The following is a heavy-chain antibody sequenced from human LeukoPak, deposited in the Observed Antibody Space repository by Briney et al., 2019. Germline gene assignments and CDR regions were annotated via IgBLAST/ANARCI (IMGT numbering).Heavy chain of an antibody. D-gene: IGHD3-3*01. J-gene: IGHJ4*02. CDR1: GGSISSSSYY. V-gene: IGHV4-39*07. CDR3: AAERITIFGVGTYFDY. CDR2: IYYSGST. Sequence: SETLSLTCTVSGGSISSSSYYWGWIRQPPGKGLEWIGSIYYSGSTYYNPSLKSRVTISVDTSKNQFSLKLSSVTAADTAVYYCAAERITIFGVGTYFDYWGQGTLVTVSS.